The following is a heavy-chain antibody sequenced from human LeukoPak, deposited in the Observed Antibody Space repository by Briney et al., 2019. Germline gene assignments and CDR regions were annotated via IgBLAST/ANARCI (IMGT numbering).Heavy chain of an antibody. Sequence: GASVKVSCKTSEYNFINYDISWVRQAPGQGLEWMGWMRPSSGKTGYAQKFQGRVTMTRNISISTAYMELSSLRFEDTAAYYCARERGGQAGSYFPSWGQGTLVTVSS. J-gene: IGHJ4*02. D-gene: IGHD1-26*01. CDR3: ARERGGQAGSYFPS. CDR2: MRPSSGKT. V-gene: IGHV1-8*01. CDR1: EYNFINYD.